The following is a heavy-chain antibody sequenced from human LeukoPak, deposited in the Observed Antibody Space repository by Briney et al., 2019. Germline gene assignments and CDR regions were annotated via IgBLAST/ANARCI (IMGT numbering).Heavy chain of an antibody. J-gene: IGHJ6*04. CDR1: GYTFTGYY. CDR3: AREPYGDYGFGMDV. V-gene: IGHV1-2*02. D-gene: IGHD4-17*01. Sequence: ASVKVSCKASGYTFTGYYMHWVRQAPGQGLEWMGWINPNSGGTNYAQKFQGRVTMTRDTSISTAYMELSRLRSDDTAVYYCAREPYGDYGFGMDVWGKGTTVTVSS. CDR2: INPNSGGT.